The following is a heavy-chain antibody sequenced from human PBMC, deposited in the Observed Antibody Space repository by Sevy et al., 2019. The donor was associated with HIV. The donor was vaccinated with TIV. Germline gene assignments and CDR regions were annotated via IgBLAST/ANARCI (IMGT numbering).Heavy chain of an antibody. J-gene: IGHJ6*02. CDR3: AKGREHGEYVPYGMDV. Sequence: GGSLRLSCAASGFTFSSYGMHWVRQAPGKGLEWVAVISYDGSNKYYADSVKGRFTISRDNSKNTLYLQMNSLGAEDTAVYYCAKGREHGEYVPYGMDVWGQGTTVTVSS. D-gene: IGHD4-17*01. CDR2: ISYDGSNK. CDR1: GFTFSSYG. V-gene: IGHV3-30*18.